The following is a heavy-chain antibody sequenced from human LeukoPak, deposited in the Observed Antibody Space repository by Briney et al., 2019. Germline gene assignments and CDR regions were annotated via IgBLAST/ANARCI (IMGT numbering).Heavy chain of an antibody. CDR1: GFTFDNYR. Sequence: GGSLRLSCAASGFTFDNYRMNWVRQAPGKGLEWVSYISSSSTTTSYADSVKGRFTISRDNAKNSLYLQMNSLRDEDTAVYYCMVRGGWGKGPRVTVSS. J-gene: IGHJ6*04. D-gene: IGHD3-10*01. CDR3: MVRGG. CDR2: ISSSSTTT. V-gene: IGHV3-48*02.